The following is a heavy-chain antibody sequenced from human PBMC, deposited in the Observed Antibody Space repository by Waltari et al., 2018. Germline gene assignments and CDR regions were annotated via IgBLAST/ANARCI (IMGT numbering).Heavy chain of an antibody. CDR1: GGSFSGYY. D-gene: IGHD3-22*01. V-gene: IGHV4-34*01. J-gene: IGHJ4*02. CDR2: INHSGST. Sequence: QVQLQQWGAGLLKPSETLSLTCAVYGGSFSGYYWSWTRQPPGKGLEWIGEINHSGSTNYNPSLKSRVTISVDTSKNQFSLKLSSVTAADTAVYYCARRRVTMIVVVQYYFDYWGQGTLVTVSS. CDR3: ARRRVTMIVVVQYYFDY.